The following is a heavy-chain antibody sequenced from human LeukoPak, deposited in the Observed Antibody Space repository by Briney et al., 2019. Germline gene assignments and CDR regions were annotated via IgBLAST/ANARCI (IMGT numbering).Heavy chain of an antibody. CDR3: ARVSAAMVSYDY. J-gene: IGHJ4*02. CDR2: INHSGST. D-gene: IGHD2-2*01. Sequence: SETLSLTCAVYGGSFSGYYWSWIRQPPGKGLEWIGEINHSGSTNYNPSLKSRVTISVDTSKNQFSLKLSSVTAADTAVYYCARVSAAMVSYDYWDQGTLVTVSS. CDR1: GGSFSGYY. V-gene: IGHV4-34*01.